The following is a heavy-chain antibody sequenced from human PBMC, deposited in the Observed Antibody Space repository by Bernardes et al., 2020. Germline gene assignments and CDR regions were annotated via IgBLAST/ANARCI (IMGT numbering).Heavy chain of an antibody. CDR3: AASYCGGDCDQLDY. V-gene: IGHV1-58*01. CDR2: IVVGSGNT. D-gene: IGHD2-21*01. CDR1: GFTFTSSA. Sequence: SVKVSCKASGFTFTSSALQWVRQARGQRLEWIGWIVVGSGNTNYAQKFQQRVTITRDMSTSTAYMELSSLRSEDTAVYYCAASYCGGDCDQLDYWGQGTLVTVSS. J-gene: IGHJ4*02.